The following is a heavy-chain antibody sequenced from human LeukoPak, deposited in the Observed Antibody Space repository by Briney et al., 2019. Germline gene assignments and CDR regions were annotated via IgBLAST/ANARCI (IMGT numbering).Heavy chain of an antibody. V-gene: IGHV3-7*01. D-gene: IGHD1-14*01. Sequence: GGSLRLSCAASGFTVSSNYMSWVRQAPGKGLEWVANIKQDGSEKYYVDSVKGRFTISRDNAKNSLYLQMNSLRAEDTAVYYCARDPEYYFDYWGQGTLVTVSS. J-gene: IGHJ4*02. CDR2: IKQDGSEK. CDR3: ARDPEYYFDY. CDR1: GFTVSSNY.